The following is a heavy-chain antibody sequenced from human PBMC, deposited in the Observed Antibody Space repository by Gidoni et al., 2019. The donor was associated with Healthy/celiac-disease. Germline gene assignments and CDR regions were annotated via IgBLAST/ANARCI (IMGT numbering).Heavy chain of an antibody. V-gene: IGHV3-33*01. J-gene: IGHJ6*02. D-gene: IGHD3-10*01. CDR1: GFTFSSYG. CDR3: ARESDRVYYGSGMDV. Sequence: QVQLVESGGGVVQPGRSLRLSCAASGFTFSSYGMHWVRQAPGKGLEWVAVIWYDGSNKYYADSVKGRFTISRDNSKNTLYLQMNSLRAEDTAVYYCARESDRVYYGSGMDVWGQGTTVTVSS. CDR2: IWYDGSNK.